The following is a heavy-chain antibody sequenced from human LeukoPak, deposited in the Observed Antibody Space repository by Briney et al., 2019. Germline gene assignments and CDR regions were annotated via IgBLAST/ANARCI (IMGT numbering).Heavy chain of an antibody. V-gene: IGHV3-74*01. J-gene: IGHJ4*02. CDR1: GFTFINYY. CDR3: ATFGFDWNLGY. Sequence: PGGSLRLSCAASGFTFINYYVHWVRQPPGKGLVWVSRINSDGRDRGYVDSVKGRFTISRDNAKNTVYLQMNSLRAEDTAVYYCATFGFDWNLGYWGQGTLVTVSS. CDR2: INSDGRDR. D-gene: IGHD3-9*01.